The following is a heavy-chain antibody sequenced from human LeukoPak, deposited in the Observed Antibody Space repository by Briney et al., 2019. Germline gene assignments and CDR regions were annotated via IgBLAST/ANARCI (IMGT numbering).Heavy chain of an antibody. CDR3: ATRYSSSWYEVGY. CDR1: GFIFSSYA. Sequence: SGGSLRLSCAASGFIFSSYAMSWVRQAPGKGLEWVSAISGSGGSTYYADSVKGRFTISRDNSKNTLYLQMNSLRADDTAVYYCATRYSSSWYEVGYWGQGTLVTVSS. J-gene: IGHJ4*02. V-gene: IGHV3-23*01. CDR2: ISGSGGST. D-gene: IGHD6-13*01.